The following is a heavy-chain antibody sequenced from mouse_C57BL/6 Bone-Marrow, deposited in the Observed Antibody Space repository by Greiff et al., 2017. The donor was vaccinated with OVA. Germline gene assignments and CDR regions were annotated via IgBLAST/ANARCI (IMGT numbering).Heavy chain of an antibody. V-gene: IGHV5-12*01. CDR3: ARHGYFDY. Sequence: EVQLQESGGGLVQPGGSLKLSCAASGFTFSDYYMYWVRQTPEKRLEWVAYISNGGGSTYYPDTVKGRFTISRDNAKNTLYLQMSRLKSEDTAMYYCARHGYFDYWGQGTTLTVSS. CDR2: ISNGGGST. CDR1: GFTFSDYY. J-gene: IGHJ2*01.